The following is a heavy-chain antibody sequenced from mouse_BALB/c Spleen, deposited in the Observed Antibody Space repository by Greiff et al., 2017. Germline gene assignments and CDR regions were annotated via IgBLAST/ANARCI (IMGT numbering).Heavy chain of an antibody. CDR3: ARRVYYGLYFDY. D-gene: IGHD2-1*01. Sequence: EVKLVESGGGLVQPGGSLKLSCAASGFTFSSYTMSWVRQTPEKRLEWVAYISNGGGSTYYPDTVKGRFTISRDNAKNTLYLQMSSLKSEDTAMYYCARRVYYGLYFDYWGQGTTLTVSS. V-gene: IGHV5-12-2*01. J-gene: IGHJ2*01. CDR1: GFTFSSYT. CDR2: ISNGGGST.